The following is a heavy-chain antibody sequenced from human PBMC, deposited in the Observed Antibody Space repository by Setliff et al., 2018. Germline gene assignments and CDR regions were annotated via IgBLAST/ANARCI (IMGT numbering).Heavy chain of an antibody. Sequence: PSETLSLTCAVYDGSFSGYYWSWIRQPPGKGLEWIGEIDHSGNTNYNPSLKSRVTIFVDTSKNQFSLKLSSVTAADTAVYYCVRQPRTYVAAGPPFEYWGQGTLVTVSS. D-gene: IGHD6-19*01. J-gene: IGHJ4*02. CDR2: IDHSGNT. CDR3: VRQPRTYVAAGPPFEY. V-gene: IGHV4-34*01. CDR1: DGSFSGYY.